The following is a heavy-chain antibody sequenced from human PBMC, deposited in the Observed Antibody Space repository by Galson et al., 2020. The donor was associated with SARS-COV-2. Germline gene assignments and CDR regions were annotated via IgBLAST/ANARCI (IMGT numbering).Heavy chain of an antibody. CDR1: GGSFSGYY. CDR3: AGENSGSYLPFDY. V-gene: IGHV4-34*01. J-gene: IGHJ4*02. Sequence: SETLSLTCAVYGGSFSGYYWSWIRQPPGKGLEWIGEINHSGSTNYNPSLKSRVTISVDTSKNQFSLKLSSVTAADTAVYYCAGENSGSYLPFDYWGQGTLVTVSS. CDR2: INHSGST. D-gene: IGHD1-26*01.